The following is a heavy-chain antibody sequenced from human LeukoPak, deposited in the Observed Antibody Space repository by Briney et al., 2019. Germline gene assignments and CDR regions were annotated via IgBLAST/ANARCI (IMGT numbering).Heavy chain of an antibody. D-gene: IGHD3-10*01. CDR1: GGSFSGYY. J-gene: IGHJ6*03. CDR3: ARGPRSKYYYYYMDA. CDR2: INHSGST. Sequence: PSETLSLTCAVYGGSFSGYYWSWIRQPPGKGLEWIGEINHSGSTNYNPSLKSRVTISVDTSKNQFSLKLSSVTAADTAVYYCARGPRSKYYYYYMDAWGKGTTVTVSS. V-gene: IGHV4-34*01.